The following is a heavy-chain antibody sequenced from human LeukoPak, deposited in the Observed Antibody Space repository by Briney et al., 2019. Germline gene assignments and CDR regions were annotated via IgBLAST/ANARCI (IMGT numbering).Heavy chain of an antibody. D-gene: IGHD1-14*01. CDR3: ARENWYLAN. V-gene: IGHV3-7*04. Sequence: GGSLRLSCAASGFTFSSYTMSWVRQAPGRGLEWVANIKEKGNDKYYVDSVKGRFTISRDNAKNSLYLQLNSLRVEDTAVYYCARENWYLANWGQGTRVTVSS. J-gene: IGHJ4*02. CDR1: GFTFSSYT. CDR2: IKEKGNDK.